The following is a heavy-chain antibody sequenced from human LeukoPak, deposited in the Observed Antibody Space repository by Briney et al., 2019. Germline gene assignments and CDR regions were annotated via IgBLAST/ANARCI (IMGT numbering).Heavy chain of an antibody. Sequence: GGSLRLSCAASGFTFSSYSMNWVRQAPGKGLEWVSSISSSSSYIYYADSVKGRFTISRDNAKNSLYLQMNSLRAEDTPVYYCARASYSSGWYNVDPWGQGTLVTVSS. CDR3: ARASYSSGWYNVDP. D-gene: IGHD6-19*01. V-gene: IGHV3-21*01. CDR2: ISSSSSYI. CDR1: GFTFSSYS. J-gene: IGHJ5*02.